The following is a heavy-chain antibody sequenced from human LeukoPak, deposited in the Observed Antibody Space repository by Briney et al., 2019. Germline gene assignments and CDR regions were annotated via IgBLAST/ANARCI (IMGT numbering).Heavy chain of an antibody. Sequence: SETLSLTCTVSGGSISSYYWSWIRQPPGKGPEWIGYIYYSGSTNYNPSLKSRVTISVDTSKNQFSLKLSSVTAADTAVYYCARLKNGWYGDYWGQGTLVTVSS. V-gene: IGHV4-59*08. CDR2: IYYSGST. D-gene: IGHD6-19*01. CDR3: ARLKNGWYGDY. J-gene: IGHJ4*02. CDR1: GGSISSYY.